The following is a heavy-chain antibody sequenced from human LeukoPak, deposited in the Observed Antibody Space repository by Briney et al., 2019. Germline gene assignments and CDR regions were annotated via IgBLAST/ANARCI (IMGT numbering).Heavy chain of an antibody. D-gene: IGHD1-26*01. CDR3: AKDLVGETY. J-gene: IGHJ4*02. CDR2: ISYDGSNK. CDR1: GFTFSGYP. V-gene: IGHV3-30-3*02. Sequence: PGKSLRLSCAASGFTFSGYPIHWARQAPGKGLEWVAVISYDGSNKYYADSVKGRFTISRDNSKNTLYLQMDSLRVEDTAMYYCAKDLVGETYWGQGTLVTVSS.